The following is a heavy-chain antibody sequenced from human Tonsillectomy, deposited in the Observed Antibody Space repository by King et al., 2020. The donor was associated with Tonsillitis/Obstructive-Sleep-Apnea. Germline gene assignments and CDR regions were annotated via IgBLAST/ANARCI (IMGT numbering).Heavy chain of an antibody. CDR3: ATATGIVGATAIDY. J-gene: IGHJ4*02. Sequence: QLVQSGAEVKKPGGSVKVSCKVSGYTLTELSMHWVRQAPGKGLEWTGGFDPEDGETIYAQKFQGRVTMTEDTSTDTAYLELSSLRSEDTAVYYCATATGIVGATAIDYWGQGTLVTVSS. D-gene: IGHD1-26*01. CDR1: GYTLTELS. V-gene: IGHV1-24*01. CDR2: FDPEDGET.